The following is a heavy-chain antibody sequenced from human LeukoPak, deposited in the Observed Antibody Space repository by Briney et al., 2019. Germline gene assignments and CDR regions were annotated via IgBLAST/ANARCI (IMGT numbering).Heavy chain of an antibody. CDR3: ARGTDFWSGYSSYYYYYMDV. Sequence: GASVKVSCKASGYTFTSYGINWVRQAPGQGLEWMGWISAYNGNTNYAQKLQGRDTMTTDTSTGTAYMELRSLRSDDTAVYYCARGTDFWSGYSSYYYYYMDVWGKGTTVTVSS. D-gene: IGHD3-3*01. V-gene: IGHV1-18*01. CDR1: GYTFTSYG. CDR2: ISAYNGNT. J-gene: IGHJ6*03.